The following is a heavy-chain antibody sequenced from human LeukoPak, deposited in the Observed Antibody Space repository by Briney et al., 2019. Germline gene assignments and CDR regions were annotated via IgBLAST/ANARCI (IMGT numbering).Heavy chain of an antibody. CDR3: AKDIIAAGPFDY. J-gene: IGHJ4*02. Sequence: SETLSLTCAVYGGSFSGYYWGWIRQPPGKGLEWIGSIYHSGSTYYNPSLKSRVTISVDTSKNQFSLKLSSVTAADTAVYYCAKDIIAAGPFDYWGQGTLVTVSS. V-gene: IGHV4-38-2*02. CDR1: GGSFSGYY. CDR2: IYHSGST. D-gene: IGHD6-25*01.